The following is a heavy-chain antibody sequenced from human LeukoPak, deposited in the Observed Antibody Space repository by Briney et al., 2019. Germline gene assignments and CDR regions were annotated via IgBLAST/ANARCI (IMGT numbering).Heavy chain of an antibody. CDR1: GLTFSSYS. Sequence: AGGSLRLSCAASGLTFSSYSMNWVRQAPGKGLEWVSHISSSSTTIYYADSVKGRFTISRDNAKNSLYLQMNSLRAEDTAVYYCARDPSGGNGYWGQGTLVIVSS. V-gene: IGHV3-48*04. D-gene: IGHD4-23*01. J-gene: IGHJ4*02. CDR2: ISSSSTTI. CDR3: ARDPSGGNGY.